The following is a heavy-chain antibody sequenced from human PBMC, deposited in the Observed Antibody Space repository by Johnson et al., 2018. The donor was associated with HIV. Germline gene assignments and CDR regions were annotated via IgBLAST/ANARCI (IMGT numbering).Heavy chain of an antibody. J-gene: IGHJ3*02. CDR1: GFTFSSYW. V-gene: IGHV3-74*01. CDR3: AKVWYYYGSGSAFDI. Sequence: VQLVESGGGLVQPGGSLRLSCAASGFTFSSYWMHWVRQAPGKGLVWVSRINSDGSSTSYAASVKGRFTISRDNAKNSLYLQMTSLRAEDTAVYYCAKVWYYYGSGSAFDIWGQGTMVTVSS. D-gene: IGHD3-10*01. CDR2: INSDGSST.